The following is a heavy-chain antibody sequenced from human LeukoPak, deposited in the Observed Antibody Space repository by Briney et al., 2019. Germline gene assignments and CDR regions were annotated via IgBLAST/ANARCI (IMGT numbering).Heavy chain of an antibody. V-gene: IGHV1-69*05. CDR3: ARYRSSTSCYTDGINNWFDP. Sequence: ASVKVSCKASGGTFSSYAISWVRQAPGQGLEWMGGIIPIFGTANYAQKFQGRVTITTDESTSTAYMELSSLRSEDTAVYYRARYRSSTSCYTDGINNWFDPWGQGTLVTVSS. D-gene: IGHD2-2*02. J-gene: IGHJ5*02. CDR2: IIPIFGTA. CDR1: GGTFSSYA.